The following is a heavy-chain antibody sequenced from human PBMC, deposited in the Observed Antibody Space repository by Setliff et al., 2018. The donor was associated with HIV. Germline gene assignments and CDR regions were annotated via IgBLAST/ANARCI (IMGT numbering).Heavy chain of an antibody. D-gene: IGHD6-19*01. CDR3: ARHHPSVAVAGPFDR. CDR1: GGSLSRNF. V-gene: IGHV4-59*08. CDR2: IFYSGST. J-gene: IGHJ4*02. Sequence: SLTCTVSGGSLSRNFWSWIRQTPGKGLEWIGYIFYSGSTNYNPSLKSRVTISVDTSNNQFSLKLTSVTAADTAVYYCARHHPSVAVAGPFDRWGQGALVTVSS.